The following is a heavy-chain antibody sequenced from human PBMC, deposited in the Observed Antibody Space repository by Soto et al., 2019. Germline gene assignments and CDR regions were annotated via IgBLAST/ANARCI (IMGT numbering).Heavy chain of an antibody. J-gene: IGHJ4*02. CDR3: ARAGVRHSGGTAY. D-gene: IGHD2-21*02. CDR1: GGTFISYS. V-gene: IGHV1-69*01. CDR2: IIPIFGTA. Sequence: QGQLVQSGAEVKKPGSSVKVSCKASGGTFISYSLNWVRQAPGQGLEWMGEIIPIFGTANYAQKFQGIVTITADESKSTGYMGLRSLRSAGTVVFLFARAGVRHSGGTAYWGQGTLVTDSS.